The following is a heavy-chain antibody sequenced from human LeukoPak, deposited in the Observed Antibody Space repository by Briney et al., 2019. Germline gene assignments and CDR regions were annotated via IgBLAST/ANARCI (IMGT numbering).Heavy chain of an antibody. D-gene: IGHD3-22*01. V-gene: IGHV3-13*01. CDR1: GFTFSSYD. CDR3: ARGGRDYYDSSGYYYDY. CDR2: IGTAGDT. Sequence: PGGPLRLSCAASGFTFSSYDMHWVRQATGKGLEWVSAIGTAGDTYYPGSVKGRFTISRENAKNSLYLQMNSLRAGDTAVYYCARGGRDYYDSSGYYYDYWGQGTLVTVSS. J-gene: IGHJ4*02.